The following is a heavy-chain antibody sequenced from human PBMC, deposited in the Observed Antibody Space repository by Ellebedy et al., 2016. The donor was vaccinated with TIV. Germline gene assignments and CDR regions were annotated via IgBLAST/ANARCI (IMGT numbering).Heavy chain of an antibody. D-gene: IGHD4-23*01. V-gene: IGHV3-15*01. CDR2: IKGKIDGETT. J-gene: IGHJ4*02. CDR1: GFTFNNAW. CDR3: AAGSRVRDHGWELNDF. Sequence: GGSLRLXXVASGFTFNNAWMSWVRQAPGKGLEWVGHIKGKIDGETTDYAAPVKGRFAISRDDSKNTVYLQMNSLKTEDTTVYYCAAGSRVRDHGWELNDFWGQGTLVTVSS.